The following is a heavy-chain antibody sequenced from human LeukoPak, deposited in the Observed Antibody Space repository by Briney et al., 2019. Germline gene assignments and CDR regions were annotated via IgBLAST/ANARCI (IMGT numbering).Heavy chain of an antibody. CDR3: ARGGGLRYFDCLPTAGLDY. J-gene: IGHJ4*02. V-gene: IGHV4-59*01. CDR2: IYYSGST. CDR1: GGSISSYY. D-gene: IGHD3-9*01. Sequence: SETLSLTCTVSGGSISSYYWSWIRQPPGKGLVRIGYIYYSGSTNYNPFLKRRVTISVDTSKNHFSLKPSSVTAADTAVYYCARGGGLRYFDCLPTAGLDYWGQGTLVTVSS.